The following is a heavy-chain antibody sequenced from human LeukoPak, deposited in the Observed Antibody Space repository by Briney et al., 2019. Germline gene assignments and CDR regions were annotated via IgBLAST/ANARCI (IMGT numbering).Heavy chain of an antibody. J-gene: IGHJ4*02. CDR3: ARIISTRWLQSGGEDY. CDR1: GLIFSNYA. CDR2: ISGSGGST. D-gene: IGHD5-24*01. Sequence: GGSLRLSCAASGLIFSNYAMSWVRQAPGKGLEWVSDISGSGGSTYSADSVKGRFTISRDNSKNTLYLQMNSLRAEDTAVYYCARIISTRWLQSGGEDYWGQGTLVTVSS. V-gene: IGHV3-23*01.